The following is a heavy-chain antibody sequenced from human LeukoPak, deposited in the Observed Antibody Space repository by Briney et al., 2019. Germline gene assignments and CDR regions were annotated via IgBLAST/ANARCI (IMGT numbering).Heavy chain of an antibody. V-gene: IGHV3-64D*06. J-gene: IGHJ4*02. CDR2: IRPDGTST. Sequence: GGSLRLSCSASGFTFSAYAMHWVRQAPGKGLEYVSAIRPDGTSTYYADSVRGRFSISRDNSKNTLYLQMSSLRAEDTAVYYCVPKGTEGYWGQGTLVTVSS. CDR3: VPKGTEGY. CDR1: GFTFSAYA.